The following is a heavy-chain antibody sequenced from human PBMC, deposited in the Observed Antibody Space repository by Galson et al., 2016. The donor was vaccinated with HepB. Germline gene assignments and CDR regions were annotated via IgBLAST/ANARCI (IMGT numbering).Heavy chain of an antibody. V-gene: IGHV1-18*01. CDR2: ISARKESA. D-gene: IGHD1-26*01. Sequence: SVKVSCKASASPFTNYGVSWVRQAPGQGLEWMGWISARKESANYAEKFQDRVNMTRDTATRTAYMELRSLRPDDTAVYYCAQSGAFFQAMDVWGQGTTVTVSS. J-gene: IGHJ6*02. CDR3: AQSGAFFQAMDV. CDR1: ASPFTNYG.